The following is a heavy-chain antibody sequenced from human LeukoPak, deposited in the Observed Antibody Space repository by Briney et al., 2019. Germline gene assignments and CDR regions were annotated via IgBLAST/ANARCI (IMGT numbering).Heavy chain of an antibody. CDR1: GFTVSSNY. V-gene: IGHV3-53*01. Sequence: GGSLRLSCAASGFTVSSNYMSWVRQAPGKGLEWVSVIYSGGSTYYADSVKGRFTISRDNSKNTPYLQMNSLRAEDTAVYYCARDNWNGGFDYWGQGTLVTVSS. D-gene: IGHD1-20*01. CDR2: IYSGGST. J-gene: IGHJ4*02. CDR3: ARDNWNGGFDY.